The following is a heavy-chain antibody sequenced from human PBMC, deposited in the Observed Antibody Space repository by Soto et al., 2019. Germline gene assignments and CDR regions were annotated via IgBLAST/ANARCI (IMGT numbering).Heavy chain of an antibody. Sequence: EVQLVESGGGLVEPGESLRLHCAASGFTFNNAWMSWVRQAPGKGREWVGRIKSRADGETTDYAVPVKGRFTISRDDSKNTLALQMHSQKIDDTAVYYCTTGTAVAKYYFDFWGQGTLVTVSS. V-gene: IGHV3-15*01. CDR3: TTGTAVAKYYFDF. CDR1: GFTFNNAW. J-gene: IGHJ4*02. CDR2: IKSRADGETT. D-gene: IGHD5-18*01.